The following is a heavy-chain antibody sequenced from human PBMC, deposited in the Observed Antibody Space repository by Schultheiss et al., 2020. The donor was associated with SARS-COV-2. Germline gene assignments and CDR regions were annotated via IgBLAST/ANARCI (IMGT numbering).Heavy chain of an antibody. Sequence: SETLSLTCIVSGGSISSSSYYWGWIRQPPGKGLEWIGSIYYSGSTYYNSSLKSRVTISVDTSKNQFSLKLSSVTAADTAVYYCARLSQYSSGWIDYWGQGTLVTVSS. CDR3: ARLSQYSSGWIDY. CDR1: GGSISSSSYY. D-gene: IGHD6-19*01. J-gene: IGHJ4*02. CDR2: IYYSGST. V-gene: IGHV4-39*01.